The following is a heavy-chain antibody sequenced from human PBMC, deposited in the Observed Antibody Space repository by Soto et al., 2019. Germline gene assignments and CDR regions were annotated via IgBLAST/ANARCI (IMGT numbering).Heavy chain of an antibody. J-gene: IGHJ4*02. CDR1: GDSVTIIDYY. V-gene: IGHV4-39*01. D-gene: IGHD3-22*01. CDR3: AAHDSGGYYAEY. CDR2: IHYSGST. Sequence: QLQLQESGPGLVKPSETLSLTCTVSGDSVTIIDYYWGWIRQPPGKGLEWIGSIHYSGSTYYNPSLMSRVTISGDTSKKQFSLKLTSVTAADAAVYYCAAHDSGGYYAEYWGQGTLVTVSA.